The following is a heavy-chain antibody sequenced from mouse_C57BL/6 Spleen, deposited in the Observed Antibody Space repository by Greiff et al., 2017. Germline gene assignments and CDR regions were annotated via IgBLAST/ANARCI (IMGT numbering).Heavy chain of an antibody. Sequence: EVQLQQSGPVLARPGASVKMSCKTSGYTFTSYWMHWVKQRPGQGLEWIGAIYPGNSDTSYNQKFKGKAKLTAVTSASTAYMELSSLTNEDSAVYYCTRSGNGSRFYYAMDYWGQGTSVTVSS. D-gene: IGHD1-1*01. CDR1: GYTFTSYW. CDR3: TRSGNGSRFYYAMDY. J-gene: IGHJ4*01. V-gene: IGHV1-5*01. CDR2: IYPGNSDT.